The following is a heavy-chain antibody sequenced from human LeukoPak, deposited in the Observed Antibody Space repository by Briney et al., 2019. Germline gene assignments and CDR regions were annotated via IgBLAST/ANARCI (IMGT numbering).Heavy chain of an antibody. J-gene: IGHJ5*02. CDR1: GFTFNSYA. V-gene: IGHV3-23*01. Sequence: PGGSLRLSCAASGFTFNSYAMNWVRQAPGKGLEWVSGISGSGGTTYYADSVKGRFTIPRDNPKNTLYLQMNSLRAEDTTVYYCAKDRYSNYGNWFDPWGQGTLVTVFS. CDR2: ISGSGGTT. CDR3: AKDRYSNYGNWFDP. D-gene: IGHD4-11*01.